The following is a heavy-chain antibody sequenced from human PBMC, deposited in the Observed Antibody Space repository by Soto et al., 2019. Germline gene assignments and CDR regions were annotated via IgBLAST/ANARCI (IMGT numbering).Heavy chain of an antibody. CDR1: GFTVTSNG. CDR3: AKDRQYPRDYLHY. Sequence: PGGSLRLSCGVSGFTVTSNGVSWVRQAPGKGLEWVSAISPNGQGIWYADSVKGRFTISRDISRNTVFLQMDSLRAEDTAVYYCAKDRQYPRDYLHYWRQGTLVTVSS. CDR2: ISPNGQGI. J-gene: IGHJ4*02. V-gene: IGHV3-23*01. D-gene: IGHD4-4*01.